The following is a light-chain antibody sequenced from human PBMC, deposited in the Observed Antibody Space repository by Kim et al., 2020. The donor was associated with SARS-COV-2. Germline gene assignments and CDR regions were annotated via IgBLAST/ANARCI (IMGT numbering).Light chain of an antibody. CDR1: SMDVGGYNY. V-gene: IGLV2-11*01. CDR2: DVI. J-gene: IGLJ1*01. CDR3: CSYAGSYTDV. Sequence: VAISCTGTSMDVGGYNYVSWYQQHPGKAPKLMIYDVIKRPSGVPDRFSGSKSGNTASLTISGLQAEDEADYYCCSYAGSYTDVFGTGTKVTVL.